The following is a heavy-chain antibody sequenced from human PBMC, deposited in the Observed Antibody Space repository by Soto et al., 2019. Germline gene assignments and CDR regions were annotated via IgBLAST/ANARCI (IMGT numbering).Heavy chain of an antibody. Sequence: QEQLVQSGAEVKQSGASVKVSCKASGYTFTGYYIHWVRQAPGQGLEWMGWINPKSGDTKYAQKFQGRVTVTRDTSISTAYMELSRLRADETAVYYCARSSGGYSYNGMDVWGQGTTVTVSS. CDR1: GYTFTGYY. CDR3: ARSSGGYSYNGMDV. V-gene: IGHV1-2*02. CDR2: INPKSGDT. D-gene: IGHD1-26*01. J-gene: IGHJ6*02.